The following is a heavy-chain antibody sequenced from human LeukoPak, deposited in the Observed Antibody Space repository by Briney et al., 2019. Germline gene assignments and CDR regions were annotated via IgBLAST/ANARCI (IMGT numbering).Heavy chain of an antibody. CDR3: ARERVENYYDSSGYADY. D-gene: IGHD3-22*01. Sequence: SETLSLTCTVSGGSISSSSYYWGWIRQPPGKGLEWIGSIYYSGSTYYNPSLKSRVTISVDTSKNQFPLKLSSVTAADTAVYYCARERVENYYDSSGYADYWGQGTLVTVSS. V-gene: IGHV4-39*06. CDR1: GGSISSSSYY. J-gene: IGHJ4*02. CDR2: IYYSGST.